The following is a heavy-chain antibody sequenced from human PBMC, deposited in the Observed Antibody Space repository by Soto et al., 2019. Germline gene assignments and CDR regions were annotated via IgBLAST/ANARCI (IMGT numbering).Heavy chain of an antibody. J-gene: IGHJ6*02. CDR3: AIDGSGSRIRASHMDV. CDR1: GGTFSSYA. CDR2: IISIFGTA. D-gene: IGHD3-22*01. Sequence: QVQLVQSGAEVKKPGSSVKVSCKASGGTFSSYAISWVRQAPGQGLEGMGGIISIFGTANYAQKIQGRVTITADKSTSTAYMELSSLISEGTAVYYCAIDGSGSRIRASHMDVWGQGTTVTVS. V-gene: IGHV1-69*06.